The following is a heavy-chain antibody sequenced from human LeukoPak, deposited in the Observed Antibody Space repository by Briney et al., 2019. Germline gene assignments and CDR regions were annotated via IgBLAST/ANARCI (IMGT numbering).Heavy chain of an antibody. CDR3: AKRRGLELLYYYYMDV. CDR2: ISSSSTYI. Sequence: GGSLRLSCAASGFTFSSYSVHWVRQAPGKGLEWVSSISSSSTYIYYADSVKGRFTISRDNSKNTLYLQMNSLRAEDTAVYYCAKRRGLELLYYYYMDVWGKGTTVTVSS. V-gene: IGHV3-21*04. D-gene: IGHD1-7*01. CDR1: GFTFSSYS. J-gene: IGHJ6*03.